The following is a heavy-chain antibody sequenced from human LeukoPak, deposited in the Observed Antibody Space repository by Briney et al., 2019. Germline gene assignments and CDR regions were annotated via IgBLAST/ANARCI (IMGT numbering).Heavy chain of an antibody. J-gene: IGHJ4*02. CDR1: GFTFSAYT. CDR2: ISGNGNST. D-gene: IGHD2-15*01. Sequence: PGGSLRLSCSASGFTFSAYTIHWVRQAPGKGLEYDSGISGNGNSTNYADSVKGRFTISRDNSKNTLYLQMSSLRVEDTAIYYCAKDVEPYCSGGTCSSFDWWGQGTLVTVSS. CDR3: AKDVEPYCSGGTCSSFDW. V-gene: IGHV3-64D*06.